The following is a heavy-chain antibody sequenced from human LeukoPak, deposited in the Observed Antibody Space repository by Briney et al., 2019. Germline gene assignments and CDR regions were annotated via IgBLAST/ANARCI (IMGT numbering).Heavy chain of an antibody. D-gene: IGHD6-19*01. CDR1: GFSVNNKY. V-gene: IGHV3-66*01. J-gene: IGHJ4*02. Sequence: GGSLRLSCVASGFSVNNKYMAWVRQAPGKGLEWVSFIYAGGTTYHADSVKDRFTISRDSVENILYLHMNSLRAENTAFYYCARGVSSAWFFDLWGQGSLVTVSS. CDR2: IYAGGTT. CDR3: ARGVSSAWFFDL.